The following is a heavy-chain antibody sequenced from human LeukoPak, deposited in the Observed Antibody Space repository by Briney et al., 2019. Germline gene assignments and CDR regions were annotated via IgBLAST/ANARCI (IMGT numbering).Heavy chain of an antibody. V-gene: IGHV4-4*07. CDR3: ARCSLGNLDY. CDR2: IYYSGNS. D-gene: IGHD7-27*01. J-gene: IGHJ4*02. Sequence: SETLSLTCTLSGASVSSFYWTWIRQPARAGLEWIGLIYYSGNSNHNARLHVRVTMSADTSKNQCPLKLSSVPAADTAVYYCARCSLGNLDYWGQGTLVTVSS. CDR1: GASVSSFY.